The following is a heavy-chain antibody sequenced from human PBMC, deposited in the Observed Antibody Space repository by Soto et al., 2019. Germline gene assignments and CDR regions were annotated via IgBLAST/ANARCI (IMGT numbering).Heavy chain of an antibody. J-gene: IGHJ4*02. CDR1: GFTFGAYG. CDR3: ARVGGTVTSDY. Sequence: QMQLVESGGGVVQPGGSLRLSCAASGFTFGAYGMHWVRQAPGKGLEWVAMIYYVGSNKYYADSMKGRFTISRDNSKNTLFLQMNSLRAEDTAVYYCARVGGTVTSDYWGQGTLVNVSS. CDR2: IYYVGSNK. D-gene: IGHD4-17*01. V-gene: IGHV3-33*01.